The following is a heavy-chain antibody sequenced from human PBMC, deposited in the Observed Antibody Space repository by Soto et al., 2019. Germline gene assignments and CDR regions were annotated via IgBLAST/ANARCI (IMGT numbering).Heavy chain of an antibody. J-gene: IGHJ4*02. CDR2: ISGSDGKT. D-gene: IGHD3-3*01. CDR3: ARWSYLDY. V-gene: IGHV3-23*01. Sequence: PGESLRLSCAASGFSFGSYALSWVRQAPGKGLEWVSTISGSDGKTFYADSVKGRFSISRDTSQSTLYLQMNSLRADDTAMYYCARWSYLDYWGQGT. CDR1: GFSFGSYA.